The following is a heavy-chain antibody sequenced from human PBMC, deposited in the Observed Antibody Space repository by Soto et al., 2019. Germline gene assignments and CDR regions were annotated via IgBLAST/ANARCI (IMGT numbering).Heavy chain of an antibody. J-gene: IGHJ6*02. D-gene: IGHD6-13*01. CDR3: TSLGLRSSWYPLKDHYGMDV. CDR1: GFTFSGSA. Sequence: GGSLRLSCAASGFTFSGSAMHWVRQASGKGLEWVGRIRSKANSYATAYAASVKGGFTISRDDSKNTAYLQMNSLKTEDTAVYYCTSLGLRSSWYPLKDHYGMDVWGQGTTVTVSS. V-gene: IGHV3-73*01. CDR2: IRSKANSYAT.